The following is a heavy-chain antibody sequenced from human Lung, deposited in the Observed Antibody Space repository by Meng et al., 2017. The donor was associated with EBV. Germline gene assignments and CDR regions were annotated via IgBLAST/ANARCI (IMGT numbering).Heavy chain of an antibody. J-gene: IGHJ4*02. CDR1: GYTFTHHG. D-gene: IGHD6-19*01. CDR3: ARDPSNTSGRYAYFDY. V-gene: IGHV1-18*01. CDR2: ISCYNGDT. Sequence: QLQLVQSGAEVKKPGALVRVSCKASGYTFTHHGISWIRQAPGQGLEWMGWISCYNGDTNYAQKLQGRVTMTTDTSTNTAYMDLRGLRSDDTAVYYCARDPSNTSGRYAYFDYWGQGTLVTVSS.